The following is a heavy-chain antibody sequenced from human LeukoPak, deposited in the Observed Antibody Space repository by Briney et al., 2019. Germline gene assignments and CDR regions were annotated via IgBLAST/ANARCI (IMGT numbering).Heavy chain of an antibody. V-gene: IGHV4-59*01. J-gene: IGHJ3*02. Sequence: SETLSLTCTVSGGSISSYYWSWIRQPPGKGLEWIGYIYYSGSTNYNPSLKSRVTISVDTSKNQFSLKLSSVTAADTAAYYCARDSFSSWSGNDAFDIWGQGTMVTVSS. CDR2: IYYSGST. D-gene: IGHD6-13*01. CDR3: ARDSFSSWSGNDAFDI. CDR1: GGSISSYY.